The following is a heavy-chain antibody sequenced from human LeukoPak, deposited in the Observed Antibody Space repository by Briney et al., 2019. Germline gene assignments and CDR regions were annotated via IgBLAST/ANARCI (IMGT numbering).Heavy chain of an antibody. CDR1: GYSISSGYY. V-gene: IGHV4-38-2*02. CDR2: IYHSGST. CDR3: ARDTMVLDY. J-gene: IGHJ4*02. D-gene: IGHD3-10*01. Sequence: PSETLSLTCTVSGYSISSGYYWGWIRQPPGKGLEWIGSIYHSGSTYYNPSLKSRVTISVDTSKNQFSLKLSSVTAADTAVYYRARDTMVLDYWGQGTLVTVSS.